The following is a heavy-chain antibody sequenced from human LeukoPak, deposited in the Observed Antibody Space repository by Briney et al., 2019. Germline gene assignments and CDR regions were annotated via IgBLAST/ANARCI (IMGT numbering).Heavy chain of an antibody. Sequence: PSETLSLTCTVSGYSITSGYYWGWIRQPPGKGLEWIGEINHSGSTNYNPSLKSRVTIYVDTSKNQFSLKLSSVTAADTAVYYCARGRRDGYNLEYFDKWGQGTLVTVSS. D-gene: IGHD5-24*01. CDR3: ARGRRDGYNLEYFDK. V-gene: IGHV4-38-2*02. CDR2: INHSGST. CDR1: GYSITSGYY. J-gene: IGHJ4*02.